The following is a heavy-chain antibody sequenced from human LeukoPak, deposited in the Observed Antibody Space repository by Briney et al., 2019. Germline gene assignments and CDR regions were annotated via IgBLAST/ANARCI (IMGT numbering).Heavy chain of an antibody. CDR2: IYYSGST. CDR3: ARGRVAGTGAFDY. J-gene: IGHJ4*02. Sequence: SETLSLTCTVSGGFISSSSYYWGWIRQPPGKGLEWIGSIYYSGSTYYNPSLKSRVTISVDTSKNQFSLKLSSVTAADTAVYYCARGRVAGTGAFDYWGQGTLVTVSS. CDR1: GGFISSSSYY. V-gene: IGHV4-39*07. D-gene: IGHD6-19*01.